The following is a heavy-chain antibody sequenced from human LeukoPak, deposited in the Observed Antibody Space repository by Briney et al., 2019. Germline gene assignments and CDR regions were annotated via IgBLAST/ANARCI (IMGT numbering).Heavy chain of an antibody. J-gene: IGHJ3*02. CDR1: GYTFTSYD. D-gene: IGHD2-21*02. CDR2: MNPNSGNT. Sequence: SVKVSCKASGYTFTSYDINWVRQATGQGLEWMGWMNPNSGNTGYAQKFQGRVTMTRDTSTSTVYMELSSLRSEDTAVYYCARYIAYCGGDCYPGAFDIWGQGTMVTVSS. CDR3: ARYIAYCGGDCYPGAFDI. V-gene: IGHV1-8*01.